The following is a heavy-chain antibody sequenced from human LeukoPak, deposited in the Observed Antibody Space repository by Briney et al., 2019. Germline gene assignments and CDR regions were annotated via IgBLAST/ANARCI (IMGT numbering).Heavy chain of an antibody. J-gene: IGHJ4*02. CDR3: AKDPPHCSSTICPLDS. V-gene: IGHV3-23*01. CDR2: ISGSGGTT. D-gene: IGHD2-2*01. Sequence: GGSLRLSCAASGFTFSSYAMTWVRQAPGKGLEWVSTISGSGGTTYYADSVKGRFTISRDNSKNTLYLQMSSLRAEDSARYYCAKDPPHCSSTICPLDSWGQGTLVTVSS. CDR1: GFTFSSYA.